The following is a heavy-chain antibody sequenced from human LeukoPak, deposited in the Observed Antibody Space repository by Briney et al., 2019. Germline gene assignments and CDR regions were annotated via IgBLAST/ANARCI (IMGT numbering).Heavy chain of an antibody. CDR1: GFTFRNYY. V-gene: IGHV3-11*04. Sequence: GGSLRLSCVVSGFTFRNYYMSWIRQAPGKGLEWVSYISSSGDDTDYADPVKGRFTISRDNAKNSVYLQMTSLRVEDTAMYYCARAFHWGQGTLVIVST. CDR3: ARAFH. CDR2: ISSSGDDT. D-gene: IGHD2/OR15-2a*01. J-gene: IGHJ4*02.